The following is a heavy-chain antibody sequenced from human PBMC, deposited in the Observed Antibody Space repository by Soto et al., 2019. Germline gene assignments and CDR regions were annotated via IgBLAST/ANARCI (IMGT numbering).Heavy chain of an antibody. J-gene: IGHJ4*02. Sequence: GGSLRLSCAASGFTFDDYTMHWVRQAPGKGLEWVSLISWDGGSTYYADSVKGRFTISRDNSKNSLYLQMNSLRTEDTALYYCAIFDGTDGYFFDYWGQGTLVTVSS. CDR3: AIFDGTDGYFFDY. V-gene: IGHV3-43*01. CDR2: ISWDGGST. D-gene: IGHD1-1*01. CDR1: GFTFDDYT.